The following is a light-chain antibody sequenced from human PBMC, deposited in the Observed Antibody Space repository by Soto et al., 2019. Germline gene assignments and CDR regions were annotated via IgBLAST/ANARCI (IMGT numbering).Light chain of an antibody. CDR3: QSHDSSLSGSV. CDR2: RNT. J-gene: IGLJ1*01. Sequence: QSVLTQPPSVSGAPGQRVTISCTGSSSNIGAGYDVHWYQQLPRAAPRLLIYRNTNRPSGVPGRFSGSKSGTSASLAIPGLQAEDEAHYYCQSHDSSLSGSVFGTGTKVTVL. V-gene: IGLV1-40*01. CDR1: SSNIGAGYD.